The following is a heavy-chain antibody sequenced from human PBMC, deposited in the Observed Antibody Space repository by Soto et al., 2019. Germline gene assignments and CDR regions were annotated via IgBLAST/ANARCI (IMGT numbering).Heavy chain of an antibody. CDR3: ARNLAAGDY. CDR2: INPSGGST. Sequence: ASVKVSCKASGYTFTSFYIHWVRQAPGQGLEWMGIINPSGGSTNYAQKFQGRVIVTGDTSTSTVYMELSSLKSEDTAVYYCARNLAAGDYWGQGTLVTAPQ. J-gene: IGHJ4*02. D-gene: IGHD6-13*01. V-gene: IGHV1-46*01. CDR1: GYTFTSFY.